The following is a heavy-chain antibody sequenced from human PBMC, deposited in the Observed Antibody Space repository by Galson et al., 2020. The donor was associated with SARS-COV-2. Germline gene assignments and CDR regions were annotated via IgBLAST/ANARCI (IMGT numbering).Heavy chain of an antibody. CDR3: ARDGQTSSGWAFDY. D-gene: IGHD6-19*01. CDR1: GFTFSSHA. Sequence: GGSLRLSCAASGFTFSSHAMHWVRRAPGKGLEWVAQIFFDGSDKYYGDSVKGRFTISRDSSKNTVYLQMNNLRADDTAVYYCARDGQTSSGWAFDYWGQGTLVTVSS. V-gene: IGHV3-33*01. J-gene: IGHJ4*02. CDR2: IFFDGSDK.